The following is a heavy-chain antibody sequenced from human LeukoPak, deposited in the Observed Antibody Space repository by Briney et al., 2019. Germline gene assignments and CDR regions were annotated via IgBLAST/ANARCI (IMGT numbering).Heavy chain of an antibody. D-gene: IGHD6-13*01. V-gene: IGHV3-7*01. CDR1: GFTFKNYW. Sequence: GGSLRLSCAASGFTFKNYWMSWVRQAPGKGLEWVANIKHDGSDKYHVDSVKGRFTISRDNAKNSLYLQMNSLRVEDTAVYYCGRDRDSSDYWGQGTLVVVSS. CDR3: GRDRDSSDY. J-gene: IGHJ4*02. CDR2: IKHDGSDK.